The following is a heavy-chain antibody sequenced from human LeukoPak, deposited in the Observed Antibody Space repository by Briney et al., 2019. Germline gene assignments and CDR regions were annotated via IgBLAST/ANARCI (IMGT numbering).Heavy chain of an antibody. V-gene: IGHV3-7*01. CDR3: ARALVPAADVLEADY. D-gene: IGHD2-2*01. J-gene: IGHJ4*02. CDR2: INQDGSEK. CDR1: GFTLNNYW. Sequence: GGSLRLSCAASGFTLNNYWMGWVRQAPGRGLEWVANINQDGSEKYYVDSVKGRFTISRDNAKNSLYLQMNSLRAEDTAVYYCARALVPAADVLEADYWGQGTLVTVSS.